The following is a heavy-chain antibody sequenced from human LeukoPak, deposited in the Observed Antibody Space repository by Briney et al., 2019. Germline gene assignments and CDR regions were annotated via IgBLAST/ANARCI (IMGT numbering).Heavy chain of an antibody. D-gene: IGHD3-10*01. CDR2: VYHSGTT. CDR1: GYSISSGYY. Sequence: SETLSLTCAVSGYSISSGYYWGWIRQPPGKGLAWIGNVYHSGTTYYNPSLRSRVTLSVDTSKNQFSLTLTSVTAADTAMYYCARLNYYGSGIAEYWGQGTLVTVSS. V-gene: IGHV4-38-2*01. CDR3: ARLNYYGSGIAEY. J-gene: IGHJ4*02.